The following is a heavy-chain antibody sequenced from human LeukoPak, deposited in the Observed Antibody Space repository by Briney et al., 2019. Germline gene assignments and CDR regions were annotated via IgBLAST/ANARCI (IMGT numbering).Heavy chain of an antibody. Sequence: VGTLRLSCAASGFTFSSYGMHWVCQAPGKGLEWVAFIRYDGSNKYYADSVKGRFTIPRDNSKNTLYLQMNSLRAEDTAVYYCARQVVGATFQYYFDYWGQGTLVTVSS. CDR3: ARQVVGATFQYYFDY. V-gene: IGHV3-30*02. D-gene: IGHD1-26*01. J-gene: IGHJ4*02. CDR1: GFTFSSYG. CDR2: IRYDGSNK.